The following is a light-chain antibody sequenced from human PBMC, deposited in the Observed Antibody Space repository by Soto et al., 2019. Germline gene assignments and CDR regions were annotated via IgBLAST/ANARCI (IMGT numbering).Light chain of an antibody. CDR2: GVS. CDR3: SSYAGSSSFDV. J-gene: IGLJ1*01. CDR1: NSDVGGYNY. V-gene: IGLV2-8*01. Sequence: QSALTQPPSASGSPGQSVTISCTGTNSDVGGYNYVSWYQQHPGKAPKLMIYGVSKRPSGVPDRFSGSKSGNTASLTVSGLQAEDEADDYCSSYAGSSSFDVFGTGTKLTVL.